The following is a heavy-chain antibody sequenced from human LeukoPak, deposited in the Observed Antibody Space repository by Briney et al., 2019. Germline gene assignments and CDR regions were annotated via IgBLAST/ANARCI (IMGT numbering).Heavy chain of an antibody. CDR3: ARKHSSTSPFDL. J-gene: IGHJ2*01. V-gene: IGHV4-59*01. CDR2: IYYSGST. CDR1: GGSISSYY. D-gene: IGHD2-2*01. Sequence: PETLSLTCTVSGGSISSYYWSWIRQPPGKGLEWIGYIYYSGSTNYNPSLKSRVTISVDTSKNQFSLKLSSVTAADTAVYYCARKHSSTSPFDLWGRGTLVTVSS.